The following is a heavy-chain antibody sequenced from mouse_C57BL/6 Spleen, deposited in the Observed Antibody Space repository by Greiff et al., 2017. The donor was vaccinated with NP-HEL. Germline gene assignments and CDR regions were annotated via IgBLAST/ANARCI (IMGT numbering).Heavy chain of an antibody. D-gene: IGHD2-3*01. V-gene: IGHV1-54*01. J-gene: IGHJ2*01. CDR3: ARDGPFYFDY. CDR2: IYPGSGGT. CDR1: GYAFTNYL. Sequence: QVQLQQSGAELVRPGTSVKVSCKASGYAFTNYLIEWVKQRPGQGLEWIGVIYPGSGGTNYNEKFKGKATLTADKSSSTAYMQLSSLTSEDSAVYFCARDGPFYFDYWGQGTTLTVSS.